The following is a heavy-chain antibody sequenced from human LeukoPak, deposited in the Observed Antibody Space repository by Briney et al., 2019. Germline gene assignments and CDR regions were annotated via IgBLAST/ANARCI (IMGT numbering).Heavy chain of an antibody. J-gene: IGHJ4*02. D-gene: IGHD3-10*01. Sequence: GGSLRLSCAASGFTFSSYGMTWVRQTPGKGLEWVSTISGSGGSTYYADSVKGRFTISRDNAKNSLYLQMNSLRAEDMALYYCAKSGSGSYYSHYFDYWGQGTLVTVSS. CDR3: AKSGSGSYYSHYFDY. V-gene: IGHV3-23*01. CDR1: GFTFSSYG. CDR2: ISGSGGST.